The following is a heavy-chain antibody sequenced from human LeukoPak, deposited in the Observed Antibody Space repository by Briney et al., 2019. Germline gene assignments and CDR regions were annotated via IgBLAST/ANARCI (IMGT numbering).Heavy chain of an antibody. D-gene: IGHD3-22*01. CDR2: IGWNSGSI. CDR1: GFTFDDYA. J-gene: IGHJ3*02. CDR3: AKGRITMIVDAFDI. V-gene: IGHV3-9*01. Sequence: GGSLRLSCAASGFTFDDYAMHWVRQAPGKGLEWVSGIGWNSGSIGYADSVKGRFTISRDNAKNSLYLQMNSLRAEDTALYYCAKGRITMIVDAFDIWGQGTMVTVSS.